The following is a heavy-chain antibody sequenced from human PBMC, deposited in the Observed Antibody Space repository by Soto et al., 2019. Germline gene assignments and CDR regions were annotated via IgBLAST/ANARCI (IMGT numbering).Heavy chain of an antibody. CDR2: ISGSGFKK. Sequence: GSLRLSCAASGVIFENFGISWVRQAPGKGREWISSISGSGFKKYYTDSVKGRFTISRDNSKSTVYLELNNLSAEDTAVYHCAKNQGVELVPLATVDWFDPWGQGSVVTVSS. V-gene: IGHV3-23*01. CDR1: GVIFENFG. D-gene: IGHD1-26*01. CDR3: AKNQGVELVPLATVDWFDP. J-gene: IGHJ5*02.